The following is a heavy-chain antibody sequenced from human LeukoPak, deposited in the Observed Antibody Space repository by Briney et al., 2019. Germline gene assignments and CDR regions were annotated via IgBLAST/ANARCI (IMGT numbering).Heavy chain of an antibody. J-gene: IGHJ4*02. Sequence: SLSLSCTASGFTFGDYAMSWVRQAPGKGLEWVGFIRRKAYGGTTEYAASVKGRFTIARDDSKSIAYLQMNSLKTEDTAVYYCTKSPLDSSGYYDYFDYWGQGALVTVSS. D-gene: IGHD3-22*01. CDR2: IRRKAYGGTT. CDR3: TKSPLDSSGYYDYFDY. V-gene: IGHV3-49*04. CDR1: GFTFGDYA.